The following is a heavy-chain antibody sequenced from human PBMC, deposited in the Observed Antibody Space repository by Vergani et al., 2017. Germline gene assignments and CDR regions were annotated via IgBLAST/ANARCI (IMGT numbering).Heavy chain of an antibody. J-gene: IGHJ4*02. CDR1: GGSITSSSYY. D-gene: IGHD3-9*01. Sequence: QLHLQESGPGLVKPSETLSLTCTVSGGSITSSSYYWGWIRQPPGKGLEWIGNIYHSGGAYYNPSLKGRVTISVDTSKNQFSLEVTSVTAAGTAIYFCARTESFILRYFHWALWRQGTLLTVSS. CDR2: IYHSGGA. V-gene: IGHV4-39*01. CDR3: ARTESFILRYFHWAL.